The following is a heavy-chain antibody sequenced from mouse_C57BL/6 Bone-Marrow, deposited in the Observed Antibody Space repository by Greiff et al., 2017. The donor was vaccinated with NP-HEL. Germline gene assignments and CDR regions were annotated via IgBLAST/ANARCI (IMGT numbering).Heavy chain of an antibody. CDR2: IDPENGDP. J-gene: IGHJ3*01. CDR1: GFNIKDDY. V-gene: IGHV14-4*01. D-gene: IGHD2-2*01. CDR3: TIYYGYGPAFAY. Sequence: VQLQQSGAELVRPGASVKLSCTASGFNIKDDYMHWVKQRPEQGLEWIGWIDPENGDPEYASKFQGKATITADTSSNTAYLQLSSLTSEDTAVYYCTIYYGYGPAFAYWGQGTLVTVSA.